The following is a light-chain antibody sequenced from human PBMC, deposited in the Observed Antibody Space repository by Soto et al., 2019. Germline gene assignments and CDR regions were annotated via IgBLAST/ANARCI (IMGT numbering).Light chain of an antibody. Sequence: DIQMTQSPSSLSASVGDRVTITCRASQNIRNYLSWYQQKPGKATKLLIDFASSLQSGVPSRFSGSGSGTDFSLTISSLQSADFATYYCQQTYNTPLTFGGGTKVDIK. V-gene: IGKV1-39*01. CDR2: FAS. J-gene: IGKJ4*01. CDR3: QQTYNTPLT. CDR1: QNIRNY.